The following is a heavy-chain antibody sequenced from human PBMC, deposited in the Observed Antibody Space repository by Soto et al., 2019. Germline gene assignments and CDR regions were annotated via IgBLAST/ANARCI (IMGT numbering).Heavy chain of an antibody. J-gene: IGHJ4*02. D-gene: IGHD1-1*01. CDR3: ARGPRVGSTGTGAH. CDR2: ISDDGSTA. V-gene: IGHV3-74*01. Sequence: GGSLRLSCAVSGFTFSAYWMHWVRQVPGKGLTWVSRISDDGSTATYADSVKGRFVISGDNAKNSLYLEMNTLRVDDSGLYYCARGPRVGSTGTGAHWGRGTLVTVSS. CDR1: GFTFSAYW.